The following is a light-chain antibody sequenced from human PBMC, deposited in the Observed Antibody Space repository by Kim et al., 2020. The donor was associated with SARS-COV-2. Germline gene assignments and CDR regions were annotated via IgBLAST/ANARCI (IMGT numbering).Light chain of an antibody. Sequence: VASGECATLSCRASQSVLTDLAWYQQKPGQAPRLLIYAASTRATGVPARFSGSGSGKEFTLTISSLQSEDFAVYFCQQYYNRPPCTFGQGTKLAI. CDR1: QSVLTD. CDR2: AAS. CDR3: QQYYNRPPCT. J-gene: IGKJ2*02. V-gene: IGKV3-15*01.